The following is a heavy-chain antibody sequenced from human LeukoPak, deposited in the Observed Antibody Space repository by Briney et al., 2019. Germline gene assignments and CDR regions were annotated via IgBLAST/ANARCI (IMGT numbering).Heavy chain of an antibody. CDR3: ARVRCSGGSCYELDDY. Sequence: SETLSLTCAVYGGSFSGYYWSWIRQPPGKGLEWIGEINHSGSTNYNPSLKSRVTISVDTSKNQFSLKLSSVTAADTAVYYCARVRCSGGSCYELDDYWGQGTLVTVSP. V-gene: IGHV4-34*01. CDR1: GGSFSGYY. J-gene: IGHJ4*02. D-gene: IGHD2-15*01. CDR2: INHSGST.